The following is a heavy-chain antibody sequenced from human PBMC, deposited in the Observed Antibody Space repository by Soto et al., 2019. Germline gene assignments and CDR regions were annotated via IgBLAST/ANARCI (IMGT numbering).Heavy chain of an antibody. CDR1: GYSISSGYY. D-gene: IGHD2-2*01. J-gene: IGHJ6*02. CDR3: ARDNIVVVTAAHYYYGMDA. CDR2: IYHSGST. Sequence: SETLSLTCAVSGYSISSGYYWGWIRQPPGKGLEWIGSIYHSGSTYYNPSLKSRVTISVDTSKNQFSLKLSSVTAADTAVYYCARDNIVVVTAAHYYYGMDAWGQGTTVTVSS. V-gene: IGHV4-38-2*02.